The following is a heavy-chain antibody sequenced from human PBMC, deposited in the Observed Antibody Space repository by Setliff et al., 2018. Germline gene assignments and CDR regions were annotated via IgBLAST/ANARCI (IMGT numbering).Heavy chain of an antibody. J-gene: IGHJ4*02. CDR2: IYYSGST. Sequence: PSETLSLTCTVSGGSISSYYWSWIRQPPGKGLEWIGYIYYSGSTNYNPSLKSRVTISVDTSKNQFSLKLSSVTAADTAVYYCARGHLGELPHFGYWGQGTQVTVSS. V-gene: IGHV4-59*01. CDR3: ARGHLGELPHFGY. CDR1: GGSISSYY. D-gene: IGHD1-26*01.